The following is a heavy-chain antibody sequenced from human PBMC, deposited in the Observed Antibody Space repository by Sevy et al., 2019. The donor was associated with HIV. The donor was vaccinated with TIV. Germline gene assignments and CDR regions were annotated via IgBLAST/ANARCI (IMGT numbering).Heavy chain of an antibody. CDR2: ISPYTGNT. J-gene: IGHJ4*02. D-gene: IGHD1-26*01. CDR1: GYTFNIYG. CDR3: ARDRQERYFDY. V-gene: IGHV1-18*01. Sequence: ASVKVSCKATGYTFNIYGISWVRQAPGQGLEWMGWISPYTGNTNYAQKLQGRVTMTTDTSTSTAYMDLRSLRSDDTAVYYCARDRQERYFDYWGQGTLVTVSS.